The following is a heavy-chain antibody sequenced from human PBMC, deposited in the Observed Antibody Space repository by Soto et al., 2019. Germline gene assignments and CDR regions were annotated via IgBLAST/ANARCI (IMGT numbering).Heavy chain of an antibody. CDR3: AKTFPYDYVQEADY. D-gene: IGHD3-16*01. J-gene: IGHJ4*02. V-gene: IGHV3-23*01. Sequence: LRLSCAASGFTLTSYAMSWVRQAPGKGLEWVSGISGSGGSTHYADSVKGRFTISRDKSENTLYLQMNSLRAEDTALYYCAKTFPYDYVQEADYWGPGTLVTVSS. CDR2: ISGSGGST. CDR1: GFTLTSYA.